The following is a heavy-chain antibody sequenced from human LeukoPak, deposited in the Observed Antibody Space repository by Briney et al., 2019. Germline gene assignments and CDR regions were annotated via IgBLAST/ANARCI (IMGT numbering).Heavy chain of an antibody. V-gene: IGHV4-4*09. CDR2: IYTSGST. CDR3: ARLGLFNWFDP. D-gene: IGHD3-22*01. J-gene: IGHJ5*02. Sequence: SETLSLTCTVSGGSISSYYWSWIRQPPGKGLEWIGYIYTSGSTNYNPSLKSRVTISVDTSKNQFSLKLSSVTAADTAVYYCARLGLFNWFDPWGQGTLVTVSS. CDR1: GGSISSYY.